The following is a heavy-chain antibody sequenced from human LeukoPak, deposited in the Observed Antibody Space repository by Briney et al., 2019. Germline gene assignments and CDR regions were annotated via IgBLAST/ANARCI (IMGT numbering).Heavy chain of an antibody. CDR1: GGTFSSYA. D-gene: IGHD3-22*01. Sequence: ASVKVSCKASGGTFSSYAISWVRQAPGQGLEWMGRIIPILGIANYAQKFQGRVTITADKSTSTAHMELSSLRSEDTAVYYCARDGGSSGYYSFDYWGQGTLVTVSS. J-gene: IGHJ4*02. CDR3: ARDGGSSGYYSFDY. CDR2: IIPILGIA. V-gene: IGHV1-69*04.